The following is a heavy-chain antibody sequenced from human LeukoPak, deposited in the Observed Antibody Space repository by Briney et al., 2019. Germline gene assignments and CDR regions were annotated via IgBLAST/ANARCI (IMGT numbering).Heavy chain of an antibody. J-gene: IGHJ3*02. CDR2: IIPIFGTA. CDR3: ARDTPSTVDDAFDI. CDR1: GGTFSSYA. D-gene: IGHD4-23*01. V-gene: IGHV1-69*05. Sequence: GASVKVSCKASGGTFSSYAISWVRQAPGQGLEWMGGIIPIFGTANYAQKFQGRVTMTRDTSTSTVYMELSSLRSEDTAVYYCARDTPSTVDDAFDIWGQGTMVTVSS.